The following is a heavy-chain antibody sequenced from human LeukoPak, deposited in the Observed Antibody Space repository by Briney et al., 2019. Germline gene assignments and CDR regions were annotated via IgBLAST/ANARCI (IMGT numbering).Heavy chain of an antibody. Sequence: SETLSLTCTVSGGSISSGSYYWSWIRQPAGKGLEWIGRIYTSGSTNYNPSLKSRVTISVDTSKNQFSLKLSSVTAADTAVYYCARGGYGSGTYYLDYWGQGTLVTVSS. CDR2: IYTSGST. V-gene: IGHV4-61*02. J-gene: IGHJ4*02. D-gene: IGHD3-10*01. CDR1: GGSISSGSYY. CDR3: ARGGYGSGTYYLDY.